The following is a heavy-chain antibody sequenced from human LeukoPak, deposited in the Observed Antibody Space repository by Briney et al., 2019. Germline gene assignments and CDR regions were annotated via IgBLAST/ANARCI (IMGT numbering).Heavy chain of an antibody. Sequence: GGSLRLSCAASRFTFSSYSMNWVRQAPGKGLEWVSSISSSSSYIYYADSVKGRFTISRDNAKNSLYLQMNSLRAEDTAVYYCARSYLPVVVAAILGYWGQGTLVTVSS. CDR3: ARSYLPVVVAAILGY. D-gene: IGHD2-15*01. V-gene: IGHV3-21*01. J-gene: IGHJ4*02. CDR2: ISSSSSYI. CDR1: RFTFSSYS.